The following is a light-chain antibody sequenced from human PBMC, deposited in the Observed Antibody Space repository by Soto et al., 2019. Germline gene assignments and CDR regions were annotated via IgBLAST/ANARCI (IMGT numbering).Light chain of an antibody. CDR1: SSDVGGYNY. J-gene: IGLJ1*01. CDR2: DVS. CDR3: SSYTSSSTRV. V-gene: IGLV2-14*01. Sequence: QSVLTQPASVSGSPGQSITISCTGTSSDVGGYNYVSWYQQHPGKAPELMIYDVSNRPSGVSNRFSGSKSGNTASLTISGLQAEDEADYYCSSYTSSSTRVFGPGTKVTVL.